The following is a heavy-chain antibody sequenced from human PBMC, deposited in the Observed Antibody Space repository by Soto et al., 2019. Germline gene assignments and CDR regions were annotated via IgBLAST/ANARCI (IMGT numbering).Heavy chain of an antibody. J-gene: IGHJ6*02. V-gene: IGHV3-33*06. CDR3: AKMTSGSYGPNYGMDV. CDR2: IWYDGSNK. CDR1: GFTFSSYG. D-gene: IGHD5-18*01. Sequence: GGSLRLSCSASGFTFSSYGMHLVRQAPGKGLEWVAVIWYDGSNKYYADSVKGRFTISRDNSKNTLYLQMNSLRAEDTAVYYCAKMTSGSYGPNYGMDVWGQGTTVTVSS.